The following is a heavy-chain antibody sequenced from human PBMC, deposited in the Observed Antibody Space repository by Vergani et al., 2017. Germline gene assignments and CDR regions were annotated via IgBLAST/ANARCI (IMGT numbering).Heavy chain of an antibody. D-gene: IGHD2-15*01. J-gene: IGHJ4*02. CDR3: ARDRLTAGYCSGGSCYPLDY. CDR1: GFPFDDYA. Sequence: VQLVESGGGLVKPGGSLRLSCAASGFPFDDYAMHWVRQAPGKGLEWVSGINSDGSSTSDADSVKGRFTISRDNAKNTLYLQMNSLRAEDTAVYYCARDRLTAGYCSGGSCYPLDYWGQGTLVTVSS. CDR2: INSDGSST. V-gene: IGHV3-74*01.